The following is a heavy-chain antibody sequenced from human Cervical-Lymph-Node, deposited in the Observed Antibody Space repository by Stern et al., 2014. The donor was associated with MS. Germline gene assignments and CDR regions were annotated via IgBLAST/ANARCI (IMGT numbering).Heavy chain of an antibody. CDR2: ISSSSSYI. V-gene: IGHV3-21*01. D-gene: IGHD2-2*02. CDR1: GFTFSSYS. J-gene: IGHJ4*02. Sequence: EVQLVESGGGLVKPGPPPPLPSPASGFTFSSYSMNWVRQAPGKGLEWVSSISSSSSYIYYADSVKGRFTISRDNAKNSLYLQMNSLRAEDTAVYYCARGRPAAIGDWGQGTLVTVSS. CDR3: ARGRPAAIGD.